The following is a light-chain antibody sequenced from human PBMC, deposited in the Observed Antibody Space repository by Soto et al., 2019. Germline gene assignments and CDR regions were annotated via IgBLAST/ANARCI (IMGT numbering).Light chain of an antibody. Sequence: SYELTQPPSVSVAPGKTARITCGRINIGSKSVHWYQQKPGQAPVLVIYYDNDRPSGIPERFSGSNSGNTATLTISRVEAWDEADYYCQVWDSSTYVFGTGTKLTVL. V-gene: IGLV3-21*04. CDR2: YDN. CDR3: QVWDSSTYV. J-gene: IGLJ1*01. CDR1: NIGSKS.